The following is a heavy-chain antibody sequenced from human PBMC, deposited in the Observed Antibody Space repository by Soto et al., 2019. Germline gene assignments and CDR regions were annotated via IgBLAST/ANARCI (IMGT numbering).Heavy chain of an antibody. J-gene: IGHJ4*02. CDR3: ARGRYGDY. CDR2: ISAHNVNT. D-gene: IGHD1-1*01. Sequence: QVHLVQSGAEEKKPGASVMVSCKGSGYGFTTYGITWVRQAPGQGLAWKAWISAHNVNTNYAQKRQGRVTVTRDAATSTAYLELRRLRSDDTAVYYFARGRYGDYWGQGALVTVSS. CDR1: GYGFTTYG. V-gene: IGHV1-18*01.